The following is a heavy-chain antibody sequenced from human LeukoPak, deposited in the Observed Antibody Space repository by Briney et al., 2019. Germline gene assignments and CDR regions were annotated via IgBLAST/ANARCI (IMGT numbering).Heavy chain of an antibody. J-gene: IGHJ4*02. CDR3: ARGTYSSGRIPFDY. CDR2: IYYSGST. D-gene: IGHD6-19*01. CDR1: GGSISSYY. V-gene: IGHV4-59*01. Sequence: PSETLSLTCTVSGGSISSYYWSRLRQPPGKGLEWIGYIYYSGSTNYNPSLKSRVTISVDTSKNQFSLKLSSVTAADTAVYYCARGTYSSGRIPFDYWGQGTLVTVSS.